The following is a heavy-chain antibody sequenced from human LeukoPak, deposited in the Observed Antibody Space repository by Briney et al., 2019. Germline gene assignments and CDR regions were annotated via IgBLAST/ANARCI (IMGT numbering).Heavy chain of an antibody. CDR2: INTDGSST. CDR3: ARSGLGSDYYDSSGYSLYFQH. CDR1: GFTFSSYW. J-gene: IGHJ1*01. Sequence: GSLRLSCAASGFTFSSYWMHWVRQAPGKGLMWVSRINTDGSSTSYADSVKGRFTISRDNAKNTLYLQMSSLRAEDTAVYYCARSGLGSDYYDSSGYSLYFQHWGQGTLVTVSS. V-gene: IGHV3-74*01. D-gene: IGHD3-22*01.